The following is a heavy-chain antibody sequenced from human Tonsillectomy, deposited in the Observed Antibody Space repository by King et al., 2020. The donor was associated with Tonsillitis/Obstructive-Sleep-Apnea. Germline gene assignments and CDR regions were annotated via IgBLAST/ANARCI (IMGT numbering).Heavy chain of an antibody. CDR2: IKLDGSEK. CDR3: ARPNTDGYNTHI. V-gene: IGHV3-7*03. D-gene: IGHD5-24*01. J-gene: IGHJ3*02. Sequence: VQLVESGGGLVQPGGSLRLSCAASGFTFSSYWMSWVRQAPGKGLEWVANIKLDGSEKYYVDSVKGRFTISRDNAKNSLYQQMNGLRAEDTAVYYCARPNTDGYNTHIWGQGTMVTVSS. CDR1: GFTFSSYW.